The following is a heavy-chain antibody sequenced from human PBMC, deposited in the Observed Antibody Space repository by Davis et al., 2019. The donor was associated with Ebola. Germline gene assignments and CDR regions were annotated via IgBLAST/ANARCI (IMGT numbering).Heavy chain of an antibody. CDR3: ARLWDYYDSSGPPGSGDY. V-gene: IGHV1-3*01. CDR2: INAGNGNT. Sequence: ASVKVSCKASGYTFTSYAMHWVRQAPGQRLEWMGWINAGNGNTKYSQKFQGRVTITRDTSASTAYMELSSLRSEDTAVYYCARLWDYYDSSGPPGSGDYWGQGTLVTVSS. J-gene: IGHJ4*02. D-gene: IGHD3-22*01. CDR1: GYTFTSYA.